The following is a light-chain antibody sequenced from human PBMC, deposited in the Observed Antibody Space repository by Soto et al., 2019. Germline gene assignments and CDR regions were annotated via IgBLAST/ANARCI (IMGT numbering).Light chain of an antibody. Sequence: IQLTHSPSSLSSSVGDRVTITGRASQDIAIYLAWYLQRPGEAPKLLIYAASTLYGGVPSRFSGSGSGTDFALTITSLQAEDFATYYCQQLRMYPSTFGGGTKVDI. J-gene: IGKJ4*01. CDR2: AAS. CDR3: QQLRMYPST. CDR1: QDIAIY. V-gene: IGKV1-9*01.